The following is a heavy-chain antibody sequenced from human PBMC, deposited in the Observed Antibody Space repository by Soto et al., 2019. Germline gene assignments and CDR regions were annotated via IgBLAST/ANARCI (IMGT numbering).Heavy chain of an antibody. CDR2: INTDGSNT. J-gene: IGHJ6*02. CDR1: GLTFNRYW. V-gene: IGHV3-74*01. Sequence: GGSLRLSCAASGLTFNRYWMHWVRHAPGKGLVWVSHINTDGSNTNYADSVKGRFTISRDNAKSTLFLQMNSLRDEDTAVYYCARDRSAGDYFYYGMDVWGQGTTVTVSS. D-gene: IGHD1-1*01. CDR3: ARDRSAGDYFYYGMDV.